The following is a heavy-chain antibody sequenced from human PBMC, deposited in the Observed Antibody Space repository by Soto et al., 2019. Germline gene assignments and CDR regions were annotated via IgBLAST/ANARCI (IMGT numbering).Heavy chain of an antibody. CDR2: IYSGGAT. CDR3: ARGMDGMDV. Sequence: GGSLRLSCAASEVSVSSNYMTWVRQAPGKGLEWVSVIYSGGATYYAASVKGRFTISRDSSKNTLYLHMNSLKSEGTAVYYCARGMDGMDVWGQGTTVTVSS. J-gene: IGHJ6*02. V-gene: IGHV3-53*05. D-gene: IGHD2-8*01. CDR1: EVSVSSNY.